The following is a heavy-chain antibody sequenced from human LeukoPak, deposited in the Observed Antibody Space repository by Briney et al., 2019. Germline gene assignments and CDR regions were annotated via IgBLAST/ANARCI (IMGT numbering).Heavy chain of an antibody. D-gene: IGHD3-3*01. CDR1: GFTFSSYA. V-gene: IGHV3-23*01. CDR2: ISGSGGST. CDR3: AKVGALSCYDFWSGPIGWFDP. Sequence: PGGSLRLSCAASGFTFSSYAMSWVRQAPGKGLEWVSAISGSGGSTYYADSVKGRFTISRDNSKNTLYLQMNSLRAEDTAVYYCAKVGALSCYDFWSGPIGWFDPWGQGTLVTVSS. J-gene: IGHJ5*02.